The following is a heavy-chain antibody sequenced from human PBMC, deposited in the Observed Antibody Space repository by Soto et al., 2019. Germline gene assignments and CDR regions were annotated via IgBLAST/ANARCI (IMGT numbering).Heavy chain of an antibody. D-gene: IGHD2-2*02. V-gene: IGHV1-18*01. CDR1: GYTFTSYG. J-gene: IGHJ4*02. CDR2: ISAYSGNT. CDR3: ARDPIWLYCSSTNCYNYFDF. Sequence: QVQLVQSGAEVRKPGASVKVSCKASGYTFTSYGITWVRQAPGQGLEWMGWISAYSGNTQSAQKFQGRVTMTTDTSTSTAYMELRRLSSDDTAVYYCARDPIWLYCSSTNCYNYFDFWGQGTLVTVSS.